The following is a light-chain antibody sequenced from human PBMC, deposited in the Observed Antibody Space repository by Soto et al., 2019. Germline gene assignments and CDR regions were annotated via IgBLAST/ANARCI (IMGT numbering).Light chain of an antibody. CDR2: KAT. J-gene: IGKJ5*01. V-gene: IGKV1-5*03. CDR1: QTINNW. CDR3: QQYHTFYPT. Sequence: DIQMTQSPSSVSASVGDRVTITCRASQTINNWLAWYQQKPGRAPKLLISKATSLESGVPSRFSGSGSGTEFTLTITSLQPDDFGSYSCQQYHTFYPTFGQGTRLEI.